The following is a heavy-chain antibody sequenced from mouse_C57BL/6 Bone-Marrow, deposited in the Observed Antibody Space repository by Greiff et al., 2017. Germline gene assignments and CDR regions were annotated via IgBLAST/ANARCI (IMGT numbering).Heavy chain of an antibody. CDR2: INPGSGGT. V-gene: IGHV1-54*01. CDR1: GYAFTNYL. CDR3: ARFPYFDD. J-gene: IGHJ2*01. Sequence: VQLQQSGAELVRPGTSVKVSCKASGYAFTNYLIEWVKQRPGQGLEWIGVINPGSGGTNYTEKFKGKVTLTADKSSSTAYMQLSSLTSEDSAVYFCARFPYFDDWGQGTTLTVAS.